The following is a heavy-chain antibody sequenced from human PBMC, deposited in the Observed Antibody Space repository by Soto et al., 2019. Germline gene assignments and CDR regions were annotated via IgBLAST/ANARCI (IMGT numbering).Heavy chain of an antibody. Sequence: QVQLVESGGGVVQPGRSLRLSCAASGFTFSSYAIHWVRQAPGKGLEWVAVSSSDGKDKYSADAMKGRFAISRDNSKNTVYLLMSSLRAEDTDVYYCARGARHIGYCSGGSCYPGFDWFDPWGKGTLVTVSS. CDR1: GFTFSSYA. J-gene: IGHJ5*02. D-gene: IGHD2-15*01. V-gene: IGHV3-30*03. CDR2: SSSDGKDK. CDR3: ARGARHIGYCSGGSCYPGFDWFDP.